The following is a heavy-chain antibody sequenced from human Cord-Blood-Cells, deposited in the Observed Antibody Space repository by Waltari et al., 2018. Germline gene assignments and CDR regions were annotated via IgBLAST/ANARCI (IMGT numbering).Heavy chain of an antibody. CDR3: ARGRQGSGSYSNDY. Sequence: QVQLQQWGAGLLKPSETLSLTCAVYGGSFSGYYWRWIRQPPGKGLEWIGEINHSGSTNYNPSLKSRVTISVDTSKNQFSLKLSSVTAADTAVYYCARGRQGSGSYSNDYWGQGTLVTVSS. CDR1: GGSFSGYY. CDR2: INHSGST. V-gene: IGHV4-34*01. J-gene: IGHJ4*02. D-gene: IGHD3-10*01.